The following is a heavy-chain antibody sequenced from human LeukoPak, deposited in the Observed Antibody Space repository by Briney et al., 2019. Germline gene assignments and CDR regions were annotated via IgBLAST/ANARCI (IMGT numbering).Heavy chain of an antibody. CDR1: GYTFTSYY. V-gene: IGHV1-46*01. CDR2: INPSGDST. J-gene: IGHJ4*02. Sequence: ASVKVSCKASGYTFTSYYMHWVRQAPGQGLEWMGIINPSGDSTSYAQKFQGRVTMTRDTSTSTVYMELSSLRSEDTAVYYCARTPGGTYLFDYWGQGTLVTVSS. CDR3: ARTPGGTYLFDY. D-gene: IGHD3-16*01.